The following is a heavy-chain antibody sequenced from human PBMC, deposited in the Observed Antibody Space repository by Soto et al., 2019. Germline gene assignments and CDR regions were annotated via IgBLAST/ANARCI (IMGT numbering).Heavy chain of an antibody. D-gene: IGHD2-8*01. CDR2: IYYSGST. CDR1: GGSISSYY. J-gene: IGHJ4*02. Sequence: SETLSLTCTVSGGSISSYYWSWIRQPPGKGLEWIGYIYYSGSTNYNPSLKSRVTISVDTSKNQFSLKLSSVTAADTAVYYCAREDNGGFDYWGQGTLVTVSS. CDR3: AREDNGGFDY. V-gene: IGHV4-59*01.